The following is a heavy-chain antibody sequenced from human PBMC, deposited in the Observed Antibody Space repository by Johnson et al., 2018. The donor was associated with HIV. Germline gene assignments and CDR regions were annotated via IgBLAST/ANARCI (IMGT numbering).Heavy chain of an antibody. D-gene: IGHD2-8*01. CDR1: GFTFSDYY. V-gene: IGHV3-23*04. J-gene: IGHJ3*02. Sequence: VQLVESGGGLVKPGGSLRLSCAASGFTFSDYYMSWIRQGTGKGLEWVSAISGSGGSTYYADSVKGRFTISRDNSKNTLYLQMNSLRAGDTAVYYCARVTNSDAFDIWGQGTMVTVSS. CDR2: ISGSGGST. CDR3: ARVTNSDAFDI.